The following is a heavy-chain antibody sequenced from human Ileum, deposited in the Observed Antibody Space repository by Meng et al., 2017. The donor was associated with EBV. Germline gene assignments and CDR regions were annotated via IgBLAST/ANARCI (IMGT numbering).Heavy chain of an antibody. Sequence: QVRLQGWGPGLVKPSGTLSPTAAVSGGSISSSNWWSLCRQHPGKGLEWIGEIHHSGSTNYNPSLKSRVTISVDKSKNQFSLMLSTVTAADTAVYYCAREVAAAGGFDYWGQGTLVTVSS. CDR2: IHHSGST. V-gene: IGHV4-4*02. CDR1: GGSISSSNW. D-gene: IGHD6-13*01. J-gene: IGHJ4*02. CDR3: AREVAAAGGFDY.